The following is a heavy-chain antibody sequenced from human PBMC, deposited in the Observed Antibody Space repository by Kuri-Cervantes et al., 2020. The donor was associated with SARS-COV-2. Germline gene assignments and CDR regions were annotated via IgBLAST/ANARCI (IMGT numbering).Heavy chain of an antibody. V-gene: IGHV3-74*01. CDR3: ARDSDSSGWYAGDAFDI. D-gene: IGHD6-19*01. CDR2: INSDGSST. Sequence: ETLSLTCAVYGGSFSSYWMHWVRQAPGKGLVWVPRINSDGSSTSYADSVKGRFTISRDNAKNTLYLQMNSLRAEDTAVYYCARDSDSSGWYAGDAFDIWGQGTMVTVSS. J-gene: IGHJ3*02. CDR1: GGSFSSYW.